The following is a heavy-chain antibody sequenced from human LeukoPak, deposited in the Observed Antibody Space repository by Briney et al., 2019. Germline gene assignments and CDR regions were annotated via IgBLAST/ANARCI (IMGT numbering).Heavy chain of an antibody. J-gene: IGHJ4*02. CDR3: AKDPSGWTYYFDY. Sequence: GGSLRLSCAASGFTFSSYAMSWVRQAPGKGLEWVSAISGSGRSTYYADSVKGRFTTSRDNSKNTLYLQMNSLRAEDTAVYYCAKDPSGWTYYFDYWGQGTLVTVSS. D-gene: IGHD6-19*01. CDR2: ISGSGRST. V-gene: IGHV3-23*01. CDR1: GFTFSSYA.